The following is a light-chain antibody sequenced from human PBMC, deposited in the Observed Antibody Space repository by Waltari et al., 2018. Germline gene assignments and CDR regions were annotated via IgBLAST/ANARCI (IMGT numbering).Light chain of an antibody. CDR3: QQYHSVPLT. V-gene: IGKV1-33*01. CDR2: DAS. Sequence: DIHMTQSPSSLSAPVGDSVTITCQASQDIKKSLNWFHQKAGKAPTVLIFDASNSQTGAPSRFSRSGSGTDDTFIISSLQPEDMGTYYCQQYHSVPLTFGGGTKVEIK. CDR1: QDIKKS. J-gene: IGKJ4*01.